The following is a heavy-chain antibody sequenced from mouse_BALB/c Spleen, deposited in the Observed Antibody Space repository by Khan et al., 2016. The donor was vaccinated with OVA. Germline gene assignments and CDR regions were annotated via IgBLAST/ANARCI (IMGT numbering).Heavy chain of an antibody. D-gene: IGHD1-1*01. V-gene: IGHV5-9-3*01. CDR1: GFTFSNYA. CDR3: ARELFATVVATPFAY. J-gene: IGHJ3*01. Sequence: EVELVESGGGLVKPGGSLKLSCAASGFTFSNYAMSWVRQTPEQRLEWVATISSGGSYTYYPDSVQGRFTISRDNAKNTLYLQMSSLRSEDMAIYYCARELFATVVATPFAYWGQGTLVTVSA. CDR2: ISSGGSYT.